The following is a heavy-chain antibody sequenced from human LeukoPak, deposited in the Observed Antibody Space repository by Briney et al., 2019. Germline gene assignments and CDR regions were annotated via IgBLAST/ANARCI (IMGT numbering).Heavy chain of an antibody. V-gene: IGHV3-23*01. D-gene: IGHD1-26*01. Sequence: GGSLRLSCAASGFTFSSYAMSWVRQAPGKGLEWVSAISGSGGSTYYADSVKGRFTISRDNSKNTLYLQMNSLRAEDTAVYYCAEGRNRWELLSGIDYWGQGTLVTVSS. J-gene: IGHJ4*02. CDR1: GFTFSSYA. CDR2: ISGSGGST. CDR3: AEGRNRWELLSGIDY.